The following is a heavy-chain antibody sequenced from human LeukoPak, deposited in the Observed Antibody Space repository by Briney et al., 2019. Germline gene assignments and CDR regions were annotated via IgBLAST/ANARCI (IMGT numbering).Heavy chain of an antibody. CDR2: IYHSGST. Sequence: SGTLSLTCAVSGGSISSSNWWSWVRQPPGKGLEWIGEIYHSGSTNYNPSLKSRVTISVDKSKNQFSLKLSSVTAADTAVYYCASRQEYSGSYYCYGMAVWGQGTTATVSS. D-gene: IGHD1-26*01. CDR1: GGSISSSNW. CDR3: ASRQEYSGSYYCYGMAV. J-gene: IGHJ6*02. V-gene: IGHV4-4*02.